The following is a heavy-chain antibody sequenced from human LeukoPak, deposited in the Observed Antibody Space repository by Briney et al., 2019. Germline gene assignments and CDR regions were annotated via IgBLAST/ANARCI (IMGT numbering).Heavy chain of an antibody. CDR2: IYYSGST. Sequence: PSETLSLTCAVSGGSISSGGYSWSWIRQPPGKGLEWIGSIYYSGSTYYNPSLKSRVTISVDTSKNRFSLKLSSVTAADTAVYYCARSSDSSGWFLRALDAFDIWGQGTMVTVSS. D-gene: IGHD6-19*01. CDR1: GGSISSGGYS. CDR3: ARSSDSSGWFLRALDAFDI. J-gene: IGHJ3*02. V-gene: IGHV4-39*01.